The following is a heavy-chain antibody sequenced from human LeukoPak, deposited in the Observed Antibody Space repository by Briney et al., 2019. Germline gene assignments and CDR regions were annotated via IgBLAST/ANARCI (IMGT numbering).Heavy chain of an antibody. D-gene: IGHD3-22*01. CDR2: ISGSGGST. Sequence: GGSLRLSCAASGFTFSSYAMSWVRQAPGKGLEWVSAISGSGGSTYYADSVKGRFTISRDNSKNTLYLQMNSLRAEDTAVYYCAKDPVEGYDSSGYYPDAFDIWGQGTMVTVSS. CDR3: AKDPVEGYDSSGYYPDAFDI. V-gene: IGHV3-23*01. J-gene: IGHJ3*02. CDR1: GFTFSSYA.